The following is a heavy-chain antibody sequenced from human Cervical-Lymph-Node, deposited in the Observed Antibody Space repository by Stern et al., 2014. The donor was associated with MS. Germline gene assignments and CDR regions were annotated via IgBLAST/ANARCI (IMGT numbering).Heavy chain of an antibody. CDR1: GASFSTNA. J-gene: IGHJ4*02. Sequence: QVQLVQSGAEVKQPGSSLKVSCKVSGASFSTNAISWVRQAPGQGLEWMGAIVSIFDKANYAQRFRGRVTITADESTSTAYLDLSSLRSGDTAVYFCTREHHGGNFASWGQGTLVTVSS. CDR3: TREHHGGNFAS. D-gene: IGHD4-23*01. V-gene: IGHV1-69*12. CDR2: IVSIFDKA.